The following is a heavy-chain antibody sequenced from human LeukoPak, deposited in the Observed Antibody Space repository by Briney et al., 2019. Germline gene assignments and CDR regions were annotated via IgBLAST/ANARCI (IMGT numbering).Heavy chain of an antibody. CDR1: GFTFDDYA. V-gene: IGHV3-9*01. CDR2: ISRNSGSI. Sequence: GRSLRLSCAASGFTFDDYAMHWVRQAPGKGLEWVSGISRNSGSIGYADSVKGRFTISRDNAKNSLYLQMNSLRAEDTALYYCAKDVGSGSYYSPGGAFDIWGQGTMVTVSS. J-gene: IGHJ3*02. D-gene: IGHD3-10*01. CDR3: AKDVGSGSYYSPGGAFDI.